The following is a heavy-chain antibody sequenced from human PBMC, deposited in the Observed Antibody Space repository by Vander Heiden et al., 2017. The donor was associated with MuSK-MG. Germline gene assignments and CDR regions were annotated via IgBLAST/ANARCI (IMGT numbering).Heavy chain of an antibody. J-gene: IGHJ4*02. CDR2: ISYSGIT. V-gene: IGHV4-59*01. CDR3: TRDRRDGYNYVDV. CDR1: GGSNNNYY. D-gene: IGHD5-12*01. Sequence: QVQLQESGPGLVKPSENLSLPCTVSGGSNNNYYWSWIRQPPGKGLEWIPYISYSGITDYNPSLKSRVTVSVDTSKNQVSLGLSFVTAADTAVYYCTRDRRDGYNYVDVCGQVTLVTVSS.